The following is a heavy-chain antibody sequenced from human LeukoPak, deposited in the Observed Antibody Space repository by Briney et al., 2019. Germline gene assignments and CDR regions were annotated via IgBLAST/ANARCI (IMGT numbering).Heavy chain of an antibody. Sequence: GGSLRLSCAAPGFTFSNYAMSWVRQAPGKGLEWVSAISASGGSTYYADSVKGRFTISRDNSKNTLYLQMNSLRAEDTAVYYCAKLPPVVPAAPWFDPWGQGTLVTVSS. J-gene: IGHJ5*02. D-gene: IGHD2-2*01. CDR3: AKLPPVVPAAPWFDP. V-gene: IGHV3-23*01. CDR1: GFTFSNYA. CDR2: ISASGGST.